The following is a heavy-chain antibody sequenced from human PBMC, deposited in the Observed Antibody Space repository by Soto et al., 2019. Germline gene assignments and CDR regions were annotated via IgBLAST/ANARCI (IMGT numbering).Heavy chain of an antibody. J-gene: IGHJ4*02. CDR1: GGSFSGYY. Sequence: QSQTLSLTCAVYGGSFSGYYWSWIRQPPGKGLEWIGEINHSGSTNYNPSLKSRVTISVDTSKNQFSLKLSSVTAADTAVYYCARGRGYSSSWYVSPASHYFDYWGQGTLVTVSS. CDR3: ARGRGYSSSWYVSPASHYFDY. D-gene: IGHD6-13*01. CDR2: INHSGST. V-gene: IGHV4-34*01.